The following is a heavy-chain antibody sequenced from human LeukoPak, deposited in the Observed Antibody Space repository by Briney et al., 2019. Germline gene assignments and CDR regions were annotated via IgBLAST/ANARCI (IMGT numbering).Heavy chain of an antibody. J-gene: IGHJ3*02. Sequence: ASVKVSCKSSGYTFTSYFIHWVRQAPGQGLEWMGIINPSGGSTSYAQKFQGRVTMTRDTSTSTVYMELSSLRSEDTAVYYCARGGYSSGWSPNDAFDIWGQGTMATVSS. CDR2: INPSGGST. CDR1: GYTFTSYF. CDR3: ARGGYSSGWSPNDAFDI. V-gene: IGHV1-46*01. D-gene: IGHD6-19*01.